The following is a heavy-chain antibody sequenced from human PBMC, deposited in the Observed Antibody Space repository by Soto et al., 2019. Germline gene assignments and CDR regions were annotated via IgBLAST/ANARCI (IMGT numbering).Heavy chain of an antibody. CDR1: GFTFSSYA. J-gene: IGHJ6*02. D-gene: IGHD3-3*01. CDR3: ARMGYFGVVIIYHYGMDV. CDR2: ISYDGSKK. Sequence: GGSLRLSCAASGFTFSSYAMHWVRQAPGKGLEWVAVISYDGSKKYYVDSVKGRFTISRDNSKNTLYLQMNSLRAEDTAVYYCARMGYFGVVIIYHYGMDVWGQGTTVTVSS. V-gene: IGHV3-30*03.